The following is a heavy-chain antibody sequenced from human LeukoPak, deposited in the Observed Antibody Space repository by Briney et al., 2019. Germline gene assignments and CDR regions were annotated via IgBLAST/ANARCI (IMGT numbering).Heavy chain of an antibody. V-gene: IGHV5-51*01. Sequence: GESLKISCKGSGYSFSMYYIGWVRQMPGKGLEWMGIIYPGDSDTRYSSSFQGQVTISADKSISTAYLQWSSLKASDTAMYYCARRTGSYLFDYWGQRTLVTVSS. CDR2: IYPGDSDT. J-gene: IGHJ4*02. CDR3: ARRTGSYLFDY. D-gene: IGHD3-10*01. CDR1: GYSFSMYY.